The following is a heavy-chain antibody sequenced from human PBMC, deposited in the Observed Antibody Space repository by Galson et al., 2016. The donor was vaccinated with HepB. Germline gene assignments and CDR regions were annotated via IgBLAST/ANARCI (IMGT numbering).Heavy chain of an antibody. J-gene: IGHJ4*01. CDR2: INWNDDK. V-gene: IGHV2-70*01. D-gene: IGHD2-2*01. CDR1: GFSLSTSGMC. CDR3: GRMRYCSITSCPNPFYYLDF. Sequence: PALVKPTQTLTLTCTFSGFSLSTSGMCVSWIRQPPGKALEWLALINWNDDKYYITSLKTRLTISKDTSKNQVVLTMTNMDPVDTATYYCGRMRYCSITSCPNPFYYLDFWGPGKLGAVSS.